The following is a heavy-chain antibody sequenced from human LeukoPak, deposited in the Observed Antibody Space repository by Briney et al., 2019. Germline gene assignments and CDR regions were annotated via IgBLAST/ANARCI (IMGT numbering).Heavy chain of an antibody. Sequence: GASVKVSCKASGYTFTSYDINWVRQATGQGLEWMGWMNPNSGNTGYAQKFQGRVTMTRNTSISTAYMELSSLRSEDTAVYYCARVIENCSSTSCYLPGGDDAFDIWGQGTMVTVSS. CDR2: MNPNSGNT. D-gene: IGHD2-2*01. CDR1: GYTFTSYD. CDR3: ARVIENCSSTSCYLPGGDDAFDI. V-gene: IGHV1-8*01. J-gene: IGHJ3*02.